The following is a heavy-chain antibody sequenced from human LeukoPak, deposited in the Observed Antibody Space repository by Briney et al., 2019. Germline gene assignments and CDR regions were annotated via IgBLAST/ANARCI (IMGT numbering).Heavy chain of an antibody. V-gene: IGHV1-2*02. D-gene: IGHD1-26*01. CDR1: GYTFTGYY. CDR3: AGSREKNWFDP. Sequence: ASVKVSCKASGYTFTGYYMHWVRQASGQGLEWMGWINPNSGGTNYAQKFQGRVTMTRDTSISAAYMELSRLRSDDTAVYYCAGSREKNWFDPWGQGTLVTVSS. J-gene: IGHJ5*02. CDR2: INPNSGGT.